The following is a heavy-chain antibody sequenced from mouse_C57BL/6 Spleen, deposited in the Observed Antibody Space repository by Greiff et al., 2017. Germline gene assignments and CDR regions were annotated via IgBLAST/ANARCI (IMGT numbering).Heavy chain of an antibody. Sequence: QVQLQQPGAELVMPGASVKLSCKASGYTFTSYWMHWVKQRPGQGLEWIGEIDPSDSYTNYNQKFKGKSTLTVDKSSSTADMQLSSLTSEDSAVYYCASPYDGSSYRWYFDVWGTGTTVTVSS. V-gene: IGHV1-69*01. CDR1: GYTFTSYW. CDR2: IDPSDSYT. J-gene: IGHJ1*03. D-gene: IGHD1-1*01. CDR3: ASPYDGSSYRWYFDV.